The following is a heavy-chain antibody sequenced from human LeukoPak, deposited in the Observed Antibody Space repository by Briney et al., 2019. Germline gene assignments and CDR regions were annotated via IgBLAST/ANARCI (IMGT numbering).Heavy chain of an antibody. J-gene: IGHJ6*03. V-gene: IGHV3-21*01. Sequence: PGGSLRLSCAVSEFSFSRFGMTWVHQAPGKGLEWVSSISSSSSDIYYVDSVKGRFTISRDNSKNSLYLQMNSLRAEDTAVYYCATGYSGYHSNYYYMDVWGKGTTVTVSS. D-gene: IGHD5-12*01. CDR1: EFSFSRFG. CDR3: ATGYSGYHSNYYYMDV. CDR2: ISSSSSDI.